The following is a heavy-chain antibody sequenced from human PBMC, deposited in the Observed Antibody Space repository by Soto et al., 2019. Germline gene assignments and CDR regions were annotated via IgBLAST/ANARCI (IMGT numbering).Heavy chain of an antibody. CDR3: EGYDSSGYYLGMNYYYYGMDV. CDR1: GFTFSSYA. D-gene: IGHD3-22*01. CDR2: ISGSGGST. J-gene: IGHJ6*02. Sequence: VGSLRLSCAASGFTFSSYAMSWVRQAPGKGLEWVSAISGSGGSTYYADSVKGRFTISRDNSKNTLYLQMNSLRAEDTAVYYCEGYDSSGYYLGMNYYYYGMDVWGQGTTVTVSS. V-gene: IGHV3-23*01.